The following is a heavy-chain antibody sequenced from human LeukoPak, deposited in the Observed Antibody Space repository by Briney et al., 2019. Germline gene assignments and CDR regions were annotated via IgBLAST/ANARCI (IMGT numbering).Heavy chain of an antibody. CDR3: ARDSSGWFGGVDY. J-gene: IGHJ4*02. Sequence: ASVKVSCKVSGYTLTELSMHWVRQAPGQGLEWMGIINPSGGSTSYAQKFQGRVTMTRDTSTSTVYMELSSLRSEDTAVYYCARDSSGWFGGVDYWGQGTLVTVSS. V-gene: IGHV1-46*01. CDR2: INPSGGST. D-gene: IGHD6-19*01. CDR1: GYTLTELS.